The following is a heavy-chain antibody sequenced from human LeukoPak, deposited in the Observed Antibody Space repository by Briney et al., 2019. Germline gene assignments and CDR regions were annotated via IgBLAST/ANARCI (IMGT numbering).Heavy chain of an antibody. CDR3: ARGLYSSGRALGY. D-gene: IGHD6-19*01. Sequence: SETLSLTCTVSGGSISSYYWSWVRQPAVKGLEWIGRIHTSGSTNYNPSLKSRVTMSVDTSKNQLSLKLSSVTAADTAVYYCARGLYSSGRALGYWGQGTLVTVSS. V-gene: IGHV4-4*07. CDR2: IHTSGST. J-gene: IGHJ4*02. CDR1: GGSISSYY.